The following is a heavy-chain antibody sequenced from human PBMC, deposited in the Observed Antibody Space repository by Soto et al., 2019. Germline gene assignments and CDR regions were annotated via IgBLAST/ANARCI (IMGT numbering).Heavy chain of an antibody. V-gene: IGHV3-21*01. J-gene: IGHJ4*02. CDR2: ISSSSSYI. CDR3: ARDRGRYYDSSGYYSIDY. CDR1: GFTFSSYS. Sequence: GGSLRLSCAASGFTFSSYSMNWVRQAPGKGLEWVSSISSSSSYIYYADSVKGRFTISRDNAKNSLYLQMNSLRAEDTAVYYCARDRGRYYDSSGYYSIDYWGQGT. D-gene: IGHD3-22*01.